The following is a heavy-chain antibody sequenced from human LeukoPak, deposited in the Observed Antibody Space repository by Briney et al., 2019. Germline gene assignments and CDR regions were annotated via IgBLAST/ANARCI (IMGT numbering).Heavy chain of an antibody. D-gene: IGHD3-10*01. J-gene: IGHJ5*02. CDR3: AKDPLWFGELFNWFDP. V-gene: IGHV3-23*01. Sequence: GGSLRLSCAASGFTFSSYAMSWVRQAPGKGLEWVSAISGSGGSTYYADSVKGRFTISRDNSTDTLYLQMNSLRAEDTAVYYCAKDPLWFGELFNWFDPWGQGTLVTVSS. CDR1: GFTFSSYA. CDR2: ISGSGGST.